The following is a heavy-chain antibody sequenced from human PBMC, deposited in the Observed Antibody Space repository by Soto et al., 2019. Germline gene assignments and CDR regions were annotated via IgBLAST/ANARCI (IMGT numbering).Heavy chain of an antibody. J-gene: IGHJ4*02. CDR2: ISYDGSNK. CDR1: GFTFSSYA. V-gene: IGHV3-30-3*01. Sequence: QVQLVESGGGVVQPGRSLRLSCAASGFTFSSYAMHWVRQAPGKGLEWVAVISYDGSNKYYADSVKGRFTISRDNSKNTLYRQMNSLSADDTAVYYCARVAVAYCGGDCNYFDYWGQGTLVTVSS. D-gene: IGHD2-21*02. CDR3: ARVAVAYCGGDCNYFDY.